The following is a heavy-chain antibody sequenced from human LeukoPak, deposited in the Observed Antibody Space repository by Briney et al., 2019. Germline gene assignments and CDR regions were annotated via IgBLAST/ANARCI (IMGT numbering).Heavy chain of an antibody. D-gene: IGHD3-3*01. V-gene: IGHV3-74*01. CDR3: AKDHYWSIDY. Sequence: GGSLRLSCAASGFTSSSYAMHWVRHAPGQGLVWVSRIKGDGISTNYADSVKGRFTISRDIAKNTLYLQMNSLRAEDTGVYYCAKDHYWSIDYWGRGTLVTVSS. CDR1: GFTSSSYA. J-gene: IGHJ4*02. CDR2: IKGDGIST.